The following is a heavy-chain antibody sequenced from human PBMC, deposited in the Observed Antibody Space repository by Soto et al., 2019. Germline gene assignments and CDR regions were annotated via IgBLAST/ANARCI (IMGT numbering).Heavy chain of an antibody. J-gene: IGHJ1*01. CDR1: GFTFSSYA. D-gene: IGHD3-22*01. V-gene: IGHV3-23*01. Sequence: PGGSLRLSCAASGFTFSSYAMSWVRQAPGKGLEWVSAISGSGGSTYYADSVKGRFTISRDNSKNTLYLQMNSLRAEDTAVYYCAKAYYYDSSGSIAEYFQHWGQGTLVTVSS. CDR3: AKAYYYDSSGSIAEYFQH. CDR2: ISGSGGST.